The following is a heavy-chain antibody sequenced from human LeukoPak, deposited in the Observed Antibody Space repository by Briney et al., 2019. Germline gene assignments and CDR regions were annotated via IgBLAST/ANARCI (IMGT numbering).Heavy chain of an antibody. J-gene: IGHJ6*03. CDR3: ERGPHDHSNLNYYYYYFDV. CDR1: GGSFNGCY. D-gene: IGHD4-11*01. Sequence: SETLSLTCAVYGGSFNGCYWCWVRQPPGKGLEWIGEINHSGSTNYNPSLKSRVTISVDTSKNQFSLKLSSVTAADTAVYYCERGPHDHSNLNYYYYYFDVWGKGTTVTVSS. V-gene: IGHV4-34*01. CDR2: INHSGST.